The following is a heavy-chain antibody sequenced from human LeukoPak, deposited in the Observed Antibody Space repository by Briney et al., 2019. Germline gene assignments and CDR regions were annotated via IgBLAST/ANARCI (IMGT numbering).Heavy chain of an antibody. D-gene: IGHD3-22*01. V-gene: IGHV4-39*02. CDR2: IYYSRSI. J-gene: IGHJ4*02. Sequence: SETLSLTCTVSGGAISSSSYYWGWIRQPPGKGLEWIGSIYYSRSIYYNPSLKSRVTISVDTSKNQFSLKLSSVTAADTAVYYCARENYYDSCGYVYWGQGTLVTASS. CDR3: ARENYYDSCGYVY. CDR1: GGAISSSSYY.